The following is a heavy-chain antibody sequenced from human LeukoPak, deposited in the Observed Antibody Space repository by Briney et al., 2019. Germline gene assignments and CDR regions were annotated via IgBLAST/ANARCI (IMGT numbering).Heavy chain of an antibody. D-gene: IGHD3-22*01. Sequence: GGSLRLSCAASGFTFSSYTMNWVRQAPGKGLEWVSSISSSSSYMYYVGSVKGRFTISRDNIKNSLYLQMNSLRAEDTAVYYCARPFYYDSGGYHYWGQGTLVTVSS. J-gene: IGHJ4*02. CDR1: GFTFSSYT. V-gene: IGHV3-21*01. CDR3: ARPFYYDSGGYHY. CDR2: ISSSSSYM.